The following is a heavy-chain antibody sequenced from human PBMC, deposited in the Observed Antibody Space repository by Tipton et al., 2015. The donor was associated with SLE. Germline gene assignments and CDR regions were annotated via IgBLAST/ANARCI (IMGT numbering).Heavy chain of an antibody. CDR3: ARLRRWRKWFDL. D-gene: IGHD4-23*01. Sequence: TLSLTCSVSVVSITRGGYYWTWIRPHPGKGLEWIGAMDHSGKTYYNPSLKSRVTISVYMSKNQLSLRETSVTAADTATYYCARLRRWRKWFDLWGQGTLVTVSS. CDR2: MDHSGKT. J-gene: IGHJ5*02. CDR1: VVSITRGGYY. V-gene: IGHV4-30-2*03.